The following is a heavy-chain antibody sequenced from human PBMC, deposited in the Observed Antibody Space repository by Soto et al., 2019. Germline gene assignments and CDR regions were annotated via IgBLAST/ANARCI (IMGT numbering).Heavy chain of an antibody. V-gene: IGHV4-59*01. D-gene: IGHD6-25*01. CDR3: ARIGGYHRPLDY. J-gene: IGHJ4*02. CDR2: TYHRGST. CDR1: GVSISSYF. Sequence: SETLSLTCSVSGVSISSYFWSWIRQAPGRGLEWIGYTYHRGSTNYSPSLKSRVAISLDTSENQFSLKVNSVTAADTAVYYCARIGGYHRPLDYWGQGTPVTVYS.